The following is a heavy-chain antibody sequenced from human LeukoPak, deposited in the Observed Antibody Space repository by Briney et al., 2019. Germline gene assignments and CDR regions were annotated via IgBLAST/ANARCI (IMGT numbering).Heavy chain of an antibody. CDR1: GFTFSSYA. V-gene: IGHV3-23*01. CDR3: AKRWARGGYDSYYYYGMDV. Sequence: PGGSLRLSCAASGFTFSSYAMSWVRQAPGKGLEWVSAISGSGGSTYYADSVKGRFTISRDNSKNTLYLQMNSLRAEDTAVYYCAKRWARGGYDSYYYYGMDVWGKGTTVTVPS. J-gene: IGHJ6*04. D-gene: IGHD5-12*01. CDR2: ISGSGGST.